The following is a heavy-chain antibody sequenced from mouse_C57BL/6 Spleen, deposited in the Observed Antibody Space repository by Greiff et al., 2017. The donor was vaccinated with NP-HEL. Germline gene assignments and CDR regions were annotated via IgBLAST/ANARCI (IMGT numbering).Heavy chain of an antibody. CDR1: GYTFTDYE. CDR2: IDPETGGT. D-gene: IGHD1-2*01. J-gene: IGHJ4*01. V-gene: IGHV1-15*01. CDR3: TRSYGYYAMDY. Sequence: VKLQESGAELVRPGASVTLSCKASGYTFTDYEMHWVKQTPVHGLEWIGAIDPETGGTAYNQKFKGKAILTADKSSSTAYMELRSLTSEDSAVYYCTRSYGYYAMDYWGQGTSVTVSS.